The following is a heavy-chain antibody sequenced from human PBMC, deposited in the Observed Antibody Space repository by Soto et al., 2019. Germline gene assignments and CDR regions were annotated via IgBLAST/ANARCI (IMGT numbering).Heavy chain of an antibody. CDR3: AKDPRGYSGLGDWFDP. D-gene: IGHD5-12*01. Sequence: PGGSLRLSCAASGFTFSSYAMSWVRQAPGKGLEWVSAISGSGGSTYYADSVKGRFTISRDNSKNTLYLQMNSLRAEDTAVYYCAKDPRGYSGLGDWFDPWGQGTLVTVSS. CDR2: ISGSGGST. J-gene: IGHJ5*02. V-gene: IGHV3-23*01. CDR1: GFTFSSYA.